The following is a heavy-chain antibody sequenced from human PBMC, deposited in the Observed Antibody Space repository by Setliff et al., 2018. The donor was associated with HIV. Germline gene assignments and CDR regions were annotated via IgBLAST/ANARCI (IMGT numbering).Heavy chain of an antibody. Sequence: ASVKVSCKTSGYTFTSYGVSWVRQAPGQGLEWMGWISVYNGNTNYAQKLQGRVTMTTDTSTSTAYMELRSLRSDDTAVYYCAREGIVGATLRYYYYAMDVWGQGTTVTVS. CDR2: ISVYNGNT. V-gene: IGHV1-18*01. D-gene: IGHD1-26*01. J-gene: IGHJ6*02. CDR1: GYTFTSYG. CDR3: AREGIVGATLRYYYYAMDV.